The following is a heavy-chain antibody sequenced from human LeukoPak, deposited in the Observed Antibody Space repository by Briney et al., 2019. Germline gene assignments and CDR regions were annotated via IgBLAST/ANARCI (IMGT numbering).Heavy chain of an antibody. D-gene: IGHD2-2*01. CDR1: GFTFSSYS. J-gene: IGHJ4*02. CDR2: ISSGSDHI. V-gene: IGHV3-21*01. Sequence: PGGSLRLSCTASGFTFSSYSMNWVRQAPGKGLEWVSSISSGSDHILYADSVKGRFTISRDNSKNTLYLQMNSLRAEDTAVYYCAKDFWYQLLSYFDYWGQGTLVTVSS. CDR3: AKDFWYQLLSYFDY.